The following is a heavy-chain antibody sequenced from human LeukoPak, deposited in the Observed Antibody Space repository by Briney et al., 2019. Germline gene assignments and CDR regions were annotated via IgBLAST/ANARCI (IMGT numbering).Heavy chain of an antibody. V-gene: IGHV3-48*03. J-gene: IGHJ4*02. CDR3: ARDHLGSSLLF. D-gene: IGHD6-13*01. CDR1: GFTFSSYE. CDR2: ISSSGSTI. Sequence: GGSLRLSCAASGFTFSSYEMNWVRQAPGKGLEWVSYISSSGSTIYYADSVKGRFTISRDNAKNTLYLQMNSLRAEDTAVYYCARDHLGSSLLFWGQGTLVTVSS.